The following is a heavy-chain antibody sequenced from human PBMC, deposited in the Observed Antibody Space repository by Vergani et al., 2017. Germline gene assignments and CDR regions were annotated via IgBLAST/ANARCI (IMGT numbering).Heavy chain of an antibody. V-gene: IGHV3-30*02. CDR1: GFTLSNSD. CDR3: AKHFRGWGIDY. D-gene: IGHD3-16*01. J-gene: IGHJ4*02. Sequence: QVQLVESGGGVVQRGGSLRLFCATSGFTLSNSDMQWIRQGPGKGLEFVAFIHFHGSNKYYADSVKGRFPLSRDFSKNTQYLQINSLRTDATATYYCAKHFRGWGIDYWGQGTQVIVSS. CDR2: IHFHGSNK.